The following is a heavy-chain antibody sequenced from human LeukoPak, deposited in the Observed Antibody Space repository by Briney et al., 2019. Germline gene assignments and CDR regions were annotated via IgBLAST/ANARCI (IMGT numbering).Heavy chain of an antibody. CDR1: GENFSIYF. D-gene: IGHD2-21*01. CDR2: INHGGRT. CDR3: ARPGLAYCGADCYSTEGYYFDY. J-gene: IGHJ4*02. V-gene: IGHV4-34*01. Sequence: SETLSLTCAVYGENFSIYFYSWIRQPPGKGLEWIGEINHGGRTSYNPSLKSRVTISVDTSKNQFSLRLSSVTAADTAMYYCARPGLAYCGADCYSTEGYYFDYWSQGTLVTVSS.